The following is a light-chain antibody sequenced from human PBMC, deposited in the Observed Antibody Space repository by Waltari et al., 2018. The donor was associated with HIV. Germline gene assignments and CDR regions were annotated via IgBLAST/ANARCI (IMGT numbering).Light chain of an antibody. V-gene: IGKV3-15*01. CDR1: QSVSSN. CDR2: GSS. CDR3: QQYNNWPPA. Sequence: EIVMTQSPDTRSVSPGERATLSCRASQSVSSNLAWYQQKPGQAPRLLIYGSSTRATGIPARFSGSGSGTEFTLTISSLQSEDFAVYYCQQYNNWPPAFGQGTKLEIK. J-gene: IGKJ2*01.